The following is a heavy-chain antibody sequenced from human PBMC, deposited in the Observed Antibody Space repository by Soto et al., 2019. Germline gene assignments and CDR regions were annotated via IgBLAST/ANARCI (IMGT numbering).Heavy chain of an antibody. CDR1: GFTFSSYS. V-gene: IGHV3-48*01. Sequence: GGSLRLSCAASGFTFSSYSMNLVRQALGKGLEWVSYISSSGRTIYYADSVKGRFTISRDNAKNSLYLQMNSLRAEDTAVYYCARPTYYYGSGSSEYYYYYGLDVWGQGTTVTVS. CDR2: ISSSGRTI. J-gene: IGHJ6*02. D-gene: IGHD3-10*01. CDR3: ARPTYYYGSGSSEYYYYYGLDV.